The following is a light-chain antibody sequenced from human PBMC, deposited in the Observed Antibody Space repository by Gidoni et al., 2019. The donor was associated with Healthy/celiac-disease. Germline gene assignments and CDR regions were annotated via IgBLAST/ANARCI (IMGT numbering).Light chain of an antibody. CDR3: AAWDDSLSNWV. CDR1: SSNIGSNI. V-gene: IGLV1-44*01. Sequence: QSVLTQPPSASGTPGQRVTISCSGRSSNIGSNIVNWYQQLPGTAPKLLMYSNNQRPSGVPDRFSGSKSGTSASLAIGGLQSEDEADYYCAAWDDSLSNWVFGGGTKLTVL. J-gene: IGLJ3*02. CDR2: SNN.